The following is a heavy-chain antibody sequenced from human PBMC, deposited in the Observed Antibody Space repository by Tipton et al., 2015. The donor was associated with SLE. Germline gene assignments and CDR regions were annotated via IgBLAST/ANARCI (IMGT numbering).Heavy chain of an antibody. CDR3: ASRGAYRVFAY. Sequence: LRLSCTVYGGSFSGYYWTWIRQPPGKGLEWIGEINHSGSTNYSPSLKSRVTISVDTSKNQFSLKLSSVTAADTAVYYCASRGAYRVFAYWGQGTLVTVSS. V-gene: IGHV4-34*01. CDR1: GGSFSGYY. D-gene: IGHD5-24*01. CDR2: INHSGST. J-gene: IGHJ4*02.